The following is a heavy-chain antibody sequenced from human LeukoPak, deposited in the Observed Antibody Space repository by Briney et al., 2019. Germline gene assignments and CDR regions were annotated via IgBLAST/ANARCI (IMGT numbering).Heavy chain of an antibody. J-gene: IGHJ6*02. CDR1: GGSISSGGYY. Sequence: SETLSLTCTVSGGSISSGGYYWSWIRQHPGKGLEWIGYIYYSGSTYYNPSLKSRVTISVDTSKNQFSLKLSSVTAADTAVYYCAREKVTTVTTKEETYYYYYGMDVWGQGTTVTVSS. CDR2: IYYSGST. V-gene: IGHV4-31*03. CDR3: AREKVTTVTTKEETYYYYYGMDV. D-gene: IGHD4-17*01.